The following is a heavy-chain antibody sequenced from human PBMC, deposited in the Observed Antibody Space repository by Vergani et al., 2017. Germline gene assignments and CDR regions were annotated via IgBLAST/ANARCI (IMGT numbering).Heavy chain of an antibody. D-gene: IGHD2-8*02. Sequence: EVQLVESGGGLVQPGGSLRLSCAASGFTFSNYWMHWVRQDLGKGLVWVSRINNDGTATYADSVKGRCTISRNNAKNTLYLQMNSLRAEDTAVYYCVTGSTGSSLDWSQGTLVTVSS. CDR2: INNDGTA. CDR1: GFTFSNYW. V-gene: IGHV3-74*01. J-gene: IGHJ4*01. CDR3: VTGSTGSSLD.